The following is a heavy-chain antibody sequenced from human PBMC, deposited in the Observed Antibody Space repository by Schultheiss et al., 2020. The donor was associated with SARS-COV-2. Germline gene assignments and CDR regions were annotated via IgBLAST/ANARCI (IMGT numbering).Heavy chain of an antibody. Sequence: GSLRLSCAASGFTFSSYAMTWVRQAPGKGLEWIGEINHSGSTNYNPSLKSRVTISVDTSKNQFSLKLSSVTAADTAVYYCARYIVGATGAFDYWGQGTLVTVSS. J-gene: IGHJ4*02. V-gene: IGHV4-34*01. CDR2: INHSGST. CDR3: ARYIVGATGAFDY. CDR1: GFTFSSYA. D-gene: IGHD1-26*01.